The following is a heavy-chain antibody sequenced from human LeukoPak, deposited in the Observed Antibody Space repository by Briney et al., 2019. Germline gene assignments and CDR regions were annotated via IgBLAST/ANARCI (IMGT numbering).Heavy chain of an antibody. Sequence: SVKISCKASGGTFSSYAISWVRQAPGQGLEWMGGIIPIFGTANYAQKFQGRVTITTDESTSTAYMELSSLRSEDTAVYYCARDWKSAFDIWGQGTMVTVSS. CDR1: GGTFSSYA. D-gene: IGHD1-1*01. CDR2: IIPIFGTA. V-gene: IGHV1-69*05. CDR3: ARDWKSAFDI. J-gene: IGHJ3*02.